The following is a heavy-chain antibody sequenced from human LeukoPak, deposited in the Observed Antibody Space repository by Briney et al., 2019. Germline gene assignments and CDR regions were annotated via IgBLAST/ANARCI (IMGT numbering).Heavy chain of an antibody. Sequence: PGGSLRLSCAASGFTFSSYAMSWVRQAPGKGLEWVSGISGSGGNTYYADSVKGRFTISRDNSKNTLYLQMNSLRAEDTAVYYCAKRSGVAAAGYYFDYWGQGTLVTVSS. CDR3: AKRSGVAAAGYYFDY. CDR1: GFTFSSYA. J-gene: IGHJ4*02. V-gene: IGHV3-23*01. D-gene: IGHD6-13*01. CDR2: ISGSGGNT.